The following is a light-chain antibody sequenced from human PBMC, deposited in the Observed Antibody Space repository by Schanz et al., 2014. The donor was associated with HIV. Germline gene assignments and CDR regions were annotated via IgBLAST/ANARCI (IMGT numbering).Light chain of an antibody. Sequence: QSALTQPPSASGSPGQSVTISCTGTSGDVGGYDYVSWYQQHPGKAPKLIISEVNKRPSGVPDRFSGSKSGNTASLTVSGLQAEDEADYYCSSYAGNKKVFGGGTKLTVL. CDR3: SSYAGNKKV. CDR1: SGDVGGYDY. J-gene: IGLJ2*01. CDR2: EVN. V-gene: IGLV2-8*01.